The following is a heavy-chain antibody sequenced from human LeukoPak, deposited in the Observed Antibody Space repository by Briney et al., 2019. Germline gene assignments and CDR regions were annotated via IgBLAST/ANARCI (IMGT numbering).Heavy chain of an antibody. CDR2: INHSGST. Sequence: PSETLSLTCAVYGGSFSGYYWSWIRQPPGKGLEWIGEINHSGSTNYNPSLKSRVTISVDTSKNQFSLKLSSVTAADTAVYYCASARRLWSGYYTGCLFGPWGQGPLVTVSS. J-gene: IGHJ5*02. CDR3: ASARRLWSGYYTGCLFGP. CDR1: GGSFSGYY. D-gene: IGHD3-3*01. V-gene: IGHV4-34*01.